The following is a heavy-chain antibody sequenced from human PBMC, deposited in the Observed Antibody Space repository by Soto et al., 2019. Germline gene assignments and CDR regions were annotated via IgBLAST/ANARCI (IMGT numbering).Heavy chain of an antibody. CDR1: GFTFSSYS. CDR3: ARDHLNWNDMPAYYMDV. Sequence: PGGSLRLSCAASGFTFSSYSMNWVRQAPGKGLEWVSYISSSSSTIYYADSVKGRFTISRDNAKNSLYLQMDSLRAEDTAVYYCARDHLNWNDMPAYYMDVWGKGTTVTVSS. CDR2: ISSSSSTI. V-gene: IGHV3-48*01. J-gene: IGHJ6*03. D-gene: IGHD1-1*01.